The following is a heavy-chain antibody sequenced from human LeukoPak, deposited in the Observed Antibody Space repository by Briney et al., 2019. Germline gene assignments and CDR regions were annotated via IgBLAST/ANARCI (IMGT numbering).Heavy chain of an antibody. CDR3: ARTYSSSSSYMDV. V-gene: IGHV4-59*01. Sequence: SETLPLTCNVSGGSISNYYWSWIRQPPGKGLEWIGYIYYSGSTNYNPSLKSRVTISVDSSENQFSLKLTSVTAADTAIYYCARTYSSSSSYMDVWGKGTTVTVSS. J-gene: IGHJ6*03. CDR1: GGSISNYY. CDR2: IYYSGST. D-gene: IGHD6-6*01.